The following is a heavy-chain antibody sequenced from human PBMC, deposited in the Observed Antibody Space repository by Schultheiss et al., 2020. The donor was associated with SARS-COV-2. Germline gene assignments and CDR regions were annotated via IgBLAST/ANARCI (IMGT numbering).Heavy chain of an antibody. D-gene: IGHD2-2*02. V-gene: IGHV4-39*01. CDR1: GGSISSGGYY. CDR2: INHSGST. Sequence: SETLSLTCTVSGGSISSGGYYWSWIRQPPGKGLEWIGEINHSGSTNYNSSLKSRATISVDTSKSQFSLQLSSVTAADTAVYYCARLCRATSCYTHDYWGQGTLVTVSS. CDR3: ARLCRATSCYTHDY. J-gene: IGHJ4*02.